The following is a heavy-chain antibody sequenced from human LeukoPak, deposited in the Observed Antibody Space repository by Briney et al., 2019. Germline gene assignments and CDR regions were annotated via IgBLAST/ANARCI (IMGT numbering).Heavy chain of an antibody. J-gene: IGHJ4*02. CDR1: GGSISSSNYY. CDR3: ARVRYYYDSSGYQSYFDY. Sequence: SETLSLTCTVSGGSISSSNYYWGWIRQPPGKGLEWIGSIYYSGNTYYNPSLKSRVTISVDTSKNQFSLKLSSVTAADTAVYYCARVRYYYDSSGYQSYFDYWGQGTLVTVSS. CDR2: IYYSGNT. D-gene: IGHD3-22*01. V-gene: IGHV4-39*07.